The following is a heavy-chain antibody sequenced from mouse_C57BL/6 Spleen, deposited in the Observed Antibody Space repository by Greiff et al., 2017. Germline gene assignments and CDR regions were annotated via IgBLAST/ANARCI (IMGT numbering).Heavy chain of an antibody. CDR3: ARGPAY. V-gene: IGHV1-85*01. CDR1: GYTFTSYD. CDR2: IYPRDGST. J-gene: IGHJ3*01. Sequence: VKVVESGPELVKPGASVKLSCKASGYTFTSYDINWVKQRPGQGLEWIGWIYPRDGSTKYNEKFKGKATLTVDTSSSTAYMELHSLTSEDSAVYFCARGPAYWGQGTLVTVSA.